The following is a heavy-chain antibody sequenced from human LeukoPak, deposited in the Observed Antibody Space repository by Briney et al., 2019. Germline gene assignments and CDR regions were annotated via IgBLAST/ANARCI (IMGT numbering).Heavy chain of an antibody. CDR2: INPNSGGT. CDR3: ARHHWSGPPTIYYYYMDV. J-gene: IGHJ6*03. D-gene: IGHD3-3*01. V-gene: IGHV1-2*02. CDR1: GYTFTGYY. Sequence: GASVKVSCKASGYTFTGYYMHWVRQAPGQGLEWMGWINPNSGGTNYAQKFQGRVTMTRDTSISTAYMELSRLRSDDTAVYYCARHHWSGPPTIYYYYMDVWGKGTTVTVSS.